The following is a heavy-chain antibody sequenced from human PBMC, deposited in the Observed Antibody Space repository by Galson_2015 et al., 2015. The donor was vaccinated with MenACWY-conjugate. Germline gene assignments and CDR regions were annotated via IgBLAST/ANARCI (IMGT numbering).Heavy chain of an antibody. J-gene: IGHJ6*02. CDR2: IHQGGSRE. D-gene: IGHD4-17*01. CDR1: GFRFTDYW. CDR3: VRECDYGDNDRMDV. Sequence: SLRLSCAASGFRFTDYWMKWVRQAPGKGLDWVANIHQGGSREHYADSVKGRFTISRDNAKNTVFLQMSSLRPEDAAVYYCVRECDYGDNDRMDVLSQGTTVPVS. V-gene: IGHV3-7*03.